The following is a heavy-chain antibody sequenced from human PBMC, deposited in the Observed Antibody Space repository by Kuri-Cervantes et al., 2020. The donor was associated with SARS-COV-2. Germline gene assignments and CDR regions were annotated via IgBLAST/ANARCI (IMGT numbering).Heavy chain of an antibody. D-gene: IGHD4-17*01. V-gene: IGHV3-21*01. CDR2: ISSSSYI. CDR1: GFTFSSYS. Sequence: GESLKISCAASGFTFSSYSMNWVRQAPGKGLEWVSSISSSSYIYYADSVKGRFTISRDNAKNSLYLQMNSLRAEDTAVYYCARDRYGDYEFFDYWGQGTLVTVSS. J-gene: IGHJ4*02. CDR3: ARDRYGDYEFFDY.